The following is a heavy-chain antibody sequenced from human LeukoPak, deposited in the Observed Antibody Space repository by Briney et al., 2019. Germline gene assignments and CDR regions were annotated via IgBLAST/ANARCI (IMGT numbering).Heavy chain of an antibody. CDR3: ARGPKIKPRSWDDVGWFDP. Sequence: GGSLRLSCAASGFTFSRYDMHWVRQGTGKGPEWVSGIGTTGDTHYPDSVKGRFTISRENAKDSLYLQMNSLRAGDTAVYYCARGPKIKPRSWDDVGWFDPWGQGTLVIVSS. J-gene: IGHJ5*02. D-gene: IGHD1-1*01. V-gene: IGHV3-13*01. CDR2: IGTTGDT. CDR1: GFTFSRYD.